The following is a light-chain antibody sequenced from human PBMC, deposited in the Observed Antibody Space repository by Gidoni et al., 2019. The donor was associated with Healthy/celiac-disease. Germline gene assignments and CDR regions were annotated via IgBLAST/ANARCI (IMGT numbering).Light chain of an antibody. CDR1: QSISSD. Sequence: DIHMTQSPSSLSASVGDRVTITCRASQSISSDLNLYQQKPGKAPKLLIYAASSLQSGVPSRFSCSGSGTDFTLTISSLQPEDFATYYCQQSYSTPEWTFGQGTKVEIK. J-gene: IGKJ1*01. V-gene: IGKV1-39*01. CDR3: QQSYSTPEWT. CDR2: AAS.